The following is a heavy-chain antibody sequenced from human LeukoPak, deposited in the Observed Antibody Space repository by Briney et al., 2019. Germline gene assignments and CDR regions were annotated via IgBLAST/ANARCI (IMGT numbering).Heavy chain of an antibody. CDR2: IYSSVST. CDR1: GGSISSNAYY. D-gene: IGHD1-26*01. J-gene: IGHJ4*02. Sequence: PSETLSLTCTGSGGSISSNAYYWAWIRQPPGKGLEWIGSIYSSVSTYYNPSLKSRVTISVDTSKNQFSLRLSSVTAADTALYYCAYSGSYGHLGYWGQGIPVTVSS. V-gene: IGHV4-39*01. CDR3: AYSGSYGHLGY.